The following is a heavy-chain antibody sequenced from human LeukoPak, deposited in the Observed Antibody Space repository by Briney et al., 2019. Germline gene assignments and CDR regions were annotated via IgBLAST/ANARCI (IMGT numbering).Heavy chain of an antibody. CDR3: ARDSAPHYDILTGYYAGVPYYFDY. J-gene: IGHJ4*02. CDR2: IWYDGSNK. D-gene: IGHD3-9*01. CDR1: GFTFSSYG. V-gene: IGHV3-33*01. Sequence: GRSLSLSCAASGFTFSSYGLHWVRKAPRPGLELEAVIWYDGSNKNYAESVKGLFTISRDNSKNTLYLQMNSLRAEDTAVYYCARDSAPHYDILTGYYAGVPYYFDYWGQGTLVTVSS.